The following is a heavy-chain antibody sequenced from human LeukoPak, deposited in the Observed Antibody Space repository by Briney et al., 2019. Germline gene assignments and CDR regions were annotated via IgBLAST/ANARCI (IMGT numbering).Heavy chain of an antibody. CDR1: GFTFSSYA. CDR3: VKDLYEYSSSWSGAFDY. CDR2: ISSNGGST. J-gene: IGHJ4*02. V-gene: IGHV3-64D*09. Sequence: PGGSLRLSCSASGFTFSSYAMHWVRQAPGKGLEYVSAISSNGGSTYYADSVKGRFTISRDNSKNTLYLQMSGLRAEDTAVYYCVKDLYEYSSSWSGAFDYWGQGTLVTVSS. D-gene: IGHD6-13*01.